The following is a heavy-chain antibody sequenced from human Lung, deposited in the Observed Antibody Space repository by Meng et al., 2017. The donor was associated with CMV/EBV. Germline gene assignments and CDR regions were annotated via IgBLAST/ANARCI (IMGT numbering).Heavy chain of an antibody. CDR3: AKDRHTSSAPYYFDS. Sequence: GESLKISCAASGFTFGSYAMTWVRQAPGKGLQWVSSISGNGYSTYYADSVKGRFTIARDNSNNKLFLQMNSLRADDTAVDYCAKDRHTSSAPYYFDSWGQETXVTVAS. J-gene: IGHJ4*02. CDR2: ISGNGYST. V-gene: IGHV3-23*01. CDR1: GFTFGSYA.